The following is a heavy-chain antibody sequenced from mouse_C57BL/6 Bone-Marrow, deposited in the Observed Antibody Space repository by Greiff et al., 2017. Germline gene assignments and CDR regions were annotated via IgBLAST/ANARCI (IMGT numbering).Heavy chain of an antibody. V-gene: IGHV1-50*01. CDR2: IDPSDCYT. Sequence: QVQLQQPGAELVKPGASVKLSCKASGYTFTSYWMQWVKQRPGQGLEWIGEIDPSDCYTNYNQKFKGKATLTVDTSSSTADMQLSSLTSEDSAVYYCARKIYYSNYVFYAMDYWGQGTSVTVSS. D-gene: IGHD2-5*01. CDR1: GYTFTSYW. J-gene: IGHJ4*01. CDR3: ARKIYYSNYVFYAMDY.